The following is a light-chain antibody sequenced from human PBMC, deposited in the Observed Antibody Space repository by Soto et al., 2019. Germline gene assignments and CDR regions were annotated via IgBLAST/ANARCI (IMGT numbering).Light chain of an antibody. CDR3: SSPTSSSPLLYV. Sequence: QSALTQPASVSGSPGQSITISCTGTSSDVSGYNYVSWYQQHPGKAPKLMIYDVSNRPSGVSNRFSGSKSGNTPALTISGLQAKDEADYYCSSPTSSSPLLYVSGTGTKVTVL. CDR2: DVS. J-gene: IGLJ1*01. CDR1: SSDVSGYNY. V-gene: IGLV2-14*01.